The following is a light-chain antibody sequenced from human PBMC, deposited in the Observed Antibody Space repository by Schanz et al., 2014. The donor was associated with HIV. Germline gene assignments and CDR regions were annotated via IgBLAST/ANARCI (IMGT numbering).Light chain of an antibody. J-gene: IGLJ1*01. CDR3: SSLSTSGAPL. CDR1: NNDIGSYTY. V-gene: IGLV2-14*03. Sequence: QSDLTQPASVSGSPGQSITFSCTGTNNDIGSYTYVSWYQQHPDKAPKLVVYGVFDRPSGVSNRFSGSKSGNTASLTIYDLQREDEADYYCSSLSTSGAPLFGTGTKLTVL. CDR2: GVF.